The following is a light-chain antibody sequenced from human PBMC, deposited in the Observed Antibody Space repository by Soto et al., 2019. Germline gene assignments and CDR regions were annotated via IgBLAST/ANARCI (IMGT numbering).Light chain of an antibody. CDR3: QESYSTPFT. CDR1: QYISIY. Sequence: DIQMTQSPSSLSASVGDRVTITCRASQYISIYLNWYQQKPGKAPKLLIYAASNLQSGVPSRFSGSGSGKDFTRTISRLQPEDFATYYCQESYSTPFTFGPGTKVDI. V-gene: IGKV1-39*01. J-gene: IGKJ3*01. CDR2: AAS.